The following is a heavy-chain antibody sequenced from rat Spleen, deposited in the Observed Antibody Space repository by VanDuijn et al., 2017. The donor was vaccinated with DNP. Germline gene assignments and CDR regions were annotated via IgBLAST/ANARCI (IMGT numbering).Heavy chain of an antibody. CDR1: GFNFNDYW. Sequence: EVKLVESGGGLVQPGRSLKLSCAASGFNFNDYWMGWVRQAPGKGLEWIGAINKDSSTINYTPSLKDKFTISRDNAQNTLYLQMSKLGSEDTAIYYCTRERPHGMDAWGQGTSVTVSS. CDR2: INKDSSTI. V-gene: IGHV4-2*01. D-gene: IGHD4-2*01. CDR3: TRERPHGMDA. J-gene: IGHJ4*01.